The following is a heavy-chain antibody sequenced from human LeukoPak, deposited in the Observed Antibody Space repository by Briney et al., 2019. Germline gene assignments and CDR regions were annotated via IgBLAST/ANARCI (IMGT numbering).Heavy chain of an antibody. D-gene: IGHD3-10*01. V-gene: IGHV3-73*01. J-gene: IGHJ2*01. CDR3: TRLGSPEVGYFDL. Sequence: GGSLRLSCAASGFTFSGSAMHWVRQASGKGLEWVGRIRSKANSCATAYAASVKGRFTISRDDSKNTAYLQMNSLKTEDTAVYYCTRLGSPEVGYFDLWGRGTLVTVSS. CDR1: GFTFSGSA. CDR2: IRSKANSCAT.